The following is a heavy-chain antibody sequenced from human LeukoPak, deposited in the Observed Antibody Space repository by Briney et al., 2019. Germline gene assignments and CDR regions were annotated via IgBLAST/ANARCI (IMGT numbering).Heavy chain of an antibody. CDR2: IKQDGSEK. D-gene: IGHD1-26*01. J-gene: IGHJ5*02. Sequence: PGRSLRLSCAASGFTFSSYWMSWVRQAPGKGLEWVANIKQDGSEKYYVDSVKGRFTISRDNAKNSLYLQMNSLRAEDTAVYYCARPATGYSGSSPPSDNWFDPWGQGTLVTVSS. CDR3: ARPATGYSGSSPPSDNWFDP. CDR1: GFTFSSYW. V-gene: IGHV3-7*01.